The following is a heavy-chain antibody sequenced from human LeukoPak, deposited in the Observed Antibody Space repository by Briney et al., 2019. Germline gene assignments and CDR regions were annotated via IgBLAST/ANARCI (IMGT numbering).Heavy chain of an antibody. D-gene: IGHD3-10*01. J-gene: IGHJ4*02. CDR1: GTTFSSYG. CDR3: AKDRGFGELFSPYFDY. V-gene: IGHV3-30*02. CDR2: KRYDGSNK. Sequence: PGGSLRLYCAASGTTFSSYGMHWVRQAPGKGLEWVAFKRYDGSNKYYADSVKGRFTISRDNSKNTLYLQMNSLRAEDTAVYYCAKDRGFGELFSPYFDYWGQGTLVTVSS.